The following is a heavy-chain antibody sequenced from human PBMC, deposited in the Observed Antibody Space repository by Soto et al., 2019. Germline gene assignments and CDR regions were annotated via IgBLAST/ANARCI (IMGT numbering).Heavy chain of an antibody. Sequence: SETLSLTCAVSCGSISSGGYSWSWIRQPPGKGLEWIGYIYHSGSTYYNPSLKSRVTTSVDTSKNQFSLNLSSVTAADTAVYYCARVPVRKYYGAGSYNNYYFGMDVWGQGTTVTVSS. V-gene: IGHV4-30-2*01. D-gene: IGHD3-10*01. CDR2: IYHSGST. CDR3: ARVPVRKYYGAGSYNNYYFGMDV. CDR1: CGSISSGGYS. J-gene: IGHJ6*02.